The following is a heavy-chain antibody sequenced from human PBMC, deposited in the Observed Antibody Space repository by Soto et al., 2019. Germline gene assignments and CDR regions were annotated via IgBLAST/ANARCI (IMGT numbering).Heavy chain of an antibody. J-gene: IGHJ4*02. CDR1: RSTFTNFY. CDR2: INNGGGT. V-gene: IGHV1-2*02. CDR3: ATSSDWSPLLDY. Sequence: ASVKVSCKASRSTFTNFYLHWVRQAPGQRPEWMGWINNGGGTIYAQKFQGRLTMTRDTSITTAYRELSRLSSDDTAFYYCATSSDWSPLLDYWGQGTLVTVSS. D-gene: IGHD6-19*01.